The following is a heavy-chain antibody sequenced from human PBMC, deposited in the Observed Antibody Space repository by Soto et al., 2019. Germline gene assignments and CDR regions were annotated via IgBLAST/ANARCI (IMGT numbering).Heavy chain of an antibody. CDR3: AKDEYYYSRSGYYIFDS. Sequence: PGGSLRLSCAASGFTFSAYGMHWVRQAPGKGLEWVAAISHDGTNKNYGDSVKGRFTISRDNSKKTLYLKMNSLRPEDTALYYCAKDEYYYSRSGYYIFDSWGQGTLVTVSS. D-gene: IGHD3-22*01. CDR2: ISHDGTNK. J-gene: IGHJ4*02. V-gene: IGHV3-30*18. CDR1: GFTFSAYG.